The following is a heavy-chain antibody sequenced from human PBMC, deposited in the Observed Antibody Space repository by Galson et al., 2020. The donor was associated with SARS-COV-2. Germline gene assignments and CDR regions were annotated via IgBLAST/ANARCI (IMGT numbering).Heavy chain of an antibody. Sequence: TGGSLRLSCAASAFTFSSYAMHWVRQAPGKGLEWVAVISYDGSNKYYADSVKGRFTISRDNFKNTLYLQMNSLRAEDTAVYYCASPYYDYVWGSYGNFDYWGQGTLVTVSS. CDR3: ASPYYDYVWGSYGNFDY. CDR2: ISYDGSNK. V-gene: IGHV3-30-3*01. CDR1: AFTFSSYA. J-gene: IGHJ4*02. D-gene: IGHD3-16*01.